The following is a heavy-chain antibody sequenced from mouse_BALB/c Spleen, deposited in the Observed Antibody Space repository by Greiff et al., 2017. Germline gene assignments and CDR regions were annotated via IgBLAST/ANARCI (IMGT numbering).Heavy chain of an antibody. D-gene: IGHD1-1*02. CDR1: GYTFTDYA. CDR3: ARFGGYTYYFDY. Sequence: QVHVKQSGAELVRPGVSVKISCKGSGYTFTDYAMHWVKQSHAKSLEWIGVISTYYGDASYNQKFKGKATMTVDKSSSTAYMELARLTSEDSAIYYCARFGGYTYYFDYWGQGTTLTVSS. J-gene: IGHJ2*01. V-gene: IGHV1S137*01. CDR2: ISTYYGDA.